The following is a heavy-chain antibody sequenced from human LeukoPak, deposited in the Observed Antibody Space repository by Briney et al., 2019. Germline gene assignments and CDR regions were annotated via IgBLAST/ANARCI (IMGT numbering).Heavy chain of an antibody. D-gene: IGHD3-3*01. CDR3: AKDPNPFYDFWSGYK. CDR2: IKQDGSAE. J-gene: IGHJ4*02. Sequence: GGSLRLSCAASGLTFGSSWMTWVRQTPDKGLEWVASIKQDGSAEYYVDSVRGRFTISRDNSKNTLYLQMNSLRGEDTAVYYCAKDPNPFYDFWSGYKWGQGTLVTVSS. CDR1: GLTFGSSW. V-gene: IGHV3-7*03.